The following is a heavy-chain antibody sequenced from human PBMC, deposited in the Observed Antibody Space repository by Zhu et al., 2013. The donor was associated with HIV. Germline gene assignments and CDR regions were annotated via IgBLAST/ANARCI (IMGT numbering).Heavy chain of an antibody. Sequence: QVHLVQSGAEVKKPGASLKVSCKTLGYTFTGQYIHWVRQAPGQGLEWMGWINPNSGGTNYAQKFQGRVTMTRDTSIRTAYMELSRLRSDDTAVYYCARVRPYYYDSDYYYLDPYYYYYVWTSGPRDHGHRLL. J-gene: IGHJ6*02. CDR2: INPNSGGT. D-gene: IGHD3-22*01. V-gene: IGHV1-2*02. CDR3: ARVRPYYYDSDYYYLDPYYYYYVWTS. CDR1: GYTFTGQY.